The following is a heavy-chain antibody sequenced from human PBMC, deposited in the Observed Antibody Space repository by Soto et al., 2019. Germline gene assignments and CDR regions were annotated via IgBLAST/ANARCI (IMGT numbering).Heavy chain of an antibody. CDR2: IYHSGST. CDR1: GGSISSGCYS. J-gene: IGHJ4*02. Sequence: PSETLSLTCAVSGGSISSGCYSWSWIRQPPGKGLEWIGYIYHSGSTYYNPSLKSRVTISVDRSKNQFSLNLTSVTAEDTAVYYCASQKLDVPAFFDNWGQGTLVTVSS. D-gene: IGHD3-3*02. CDR3: ASQKLDVPAFFDN. V-gene: IGHV4-30-2*01.